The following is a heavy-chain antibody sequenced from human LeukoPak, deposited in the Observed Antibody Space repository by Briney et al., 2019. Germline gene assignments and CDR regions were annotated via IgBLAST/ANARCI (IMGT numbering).Heavy chain of an antibody. J-gene: IGHJ4*02. Sequence: PGGSLRLSCAASGFTFSSYAMHWVRQAPGKGLEYVSVISSNGGSTYYANSVKGRFTISRDNSKNTLYLQMNSLRAEDTAVYYCARDPLGSPYYDSSGYYSGYWGQGTLVTVSS. CDR2: ISSNGGST. CDR1: GFTFSSYA. V-gene: IGHV3-64*01. CDR3: ARDPLGSPYYDSSGYYSGY. D-gene: IGHD3-22*01.